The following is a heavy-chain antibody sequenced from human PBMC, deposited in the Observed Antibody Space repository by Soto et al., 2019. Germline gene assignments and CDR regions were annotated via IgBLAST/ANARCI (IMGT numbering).Heavy chain of an antibody. CDR2: INTDGSIT. J-gene: IGHJ4*02. CDR3: ARDTDGLHY. CDR1: GLIFSNYK. V-gene: IGHV3-74*01. Sequence: GGSLRLSCAASGLIFSNYKMHWVRQAPGKGLVWVSRINTDGSITDYADSVKGRFTVSRDNAKNTLYLQMNSLRAEDTAVYYCARDTDGLHYWGQGTLVTVSS.